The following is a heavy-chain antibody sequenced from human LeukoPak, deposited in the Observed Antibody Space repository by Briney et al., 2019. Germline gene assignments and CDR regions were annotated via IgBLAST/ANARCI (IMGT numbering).Heavy chain of an antibody. V-gene: IGHV3-30*04. CDR1: GFTFSSYA. Sequence: GGSLRLSCAASGFTFSSYAMHWVRQAPGKGLEWVAVISYDGSNKYYADSVKGRFTISRDNSKNTLYLQMNSLRAEDTAMYYCARDHGQWELGDWGQGTLVSVSS. D-gene: IGHD1-26*01. CDR2: ISYDGSNK. J-gene: IGHJ4*02. CDR3: ARDHGQWELGD.